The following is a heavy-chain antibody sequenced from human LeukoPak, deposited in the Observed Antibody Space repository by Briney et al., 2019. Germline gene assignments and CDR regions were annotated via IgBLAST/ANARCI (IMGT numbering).Heavy chain of an antibody. CDR1: GLTFNNYA. D-gene: IGHD2-15*01. J-gene: IGHJ4*02. CDR2: ISGNGSST. V-gene: IGHV3-23*01. CDR3: ARRSSASCYAAADY. Sequence: GGSLRLSCVASGLTFNNYAMSWVRQAPGKGLEWVSVISGNGSSTYYADSVKGRFTISRDDSKNTLYLQMNSLGAEDTALYYCARRSSASCYAAADYWGQGTLVTVSS.